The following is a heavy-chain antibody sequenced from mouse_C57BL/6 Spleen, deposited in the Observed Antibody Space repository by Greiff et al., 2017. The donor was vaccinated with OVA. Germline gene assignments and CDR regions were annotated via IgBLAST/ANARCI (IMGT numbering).Heavy chain of an antibody. V-gene: IGHV1-7*01. Sequence: QVQLQQSGAELAKPGASVKLSCKASGYTFTSYWMHWVKQRPGQGLEWIGYINPSSGYTKYNQKFKDEATLTADKSSSTAYMQLSSLTYEDSAVYYCARGGQGYFDYWGQGTTLTVSS. CDR3: ARGGQGYFDY. CDR2: INPSSGYT. D-gene: IGHD3-3*01. J-gene: IGHJ2*01. CDR1: GYTFTSYW.